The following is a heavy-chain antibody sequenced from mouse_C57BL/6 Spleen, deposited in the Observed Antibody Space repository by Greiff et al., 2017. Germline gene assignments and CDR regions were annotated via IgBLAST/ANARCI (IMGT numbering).Heavy chain of an antibody. CDR3: ARNLEDGYYFAY. Sequence: VHLVESGPGLVAPSQSLSITCTVSGFSLTSYAISWVRQPPGKGLEWLGVIWTGGGTNYNSALESRPSISKDNSKSQVFLKMSSLQTDDTARYYCARNLEDGYYFAYWGQGTLVTVSA. CDR1: GFSLTSYA. V-gene: IGHV2-9-1*01. J-gene: IGHJ3*01. CDR2: IWTGGGT. D-gene: IGHD2-3*01.